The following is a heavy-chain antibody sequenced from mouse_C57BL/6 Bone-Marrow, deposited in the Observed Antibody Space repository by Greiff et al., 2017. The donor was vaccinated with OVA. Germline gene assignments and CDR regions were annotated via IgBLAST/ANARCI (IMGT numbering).Heavy chain of an antibody. J-gene: IGHJ3*01. CDR1: GFNIKDYY. CDR2: IDPEDGDT. Sequence: VHVKQSGAELVRPGASVKLSCTASGFNIKDYYMHWVKQRPEQGLEWIGRIDPEDGDTEYAPKFQGKATMTADTSSNTAYLQLSSLTSEDTAVYYCTTEDYGSSSAWFAYWGQGTLVTVSA. CDR3: TTEDYGSSSAWFAY. D-gene: IGHD1-1*01. V-gene: IGHV14-1*01.